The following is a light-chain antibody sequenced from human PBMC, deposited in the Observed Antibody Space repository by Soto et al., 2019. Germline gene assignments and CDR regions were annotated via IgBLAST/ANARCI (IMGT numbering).Light chain of an antibody. CDR2: EAS. V-gene: IGKV1-5*03. Sequence: TQSTSTLSAKIGDRVTITCRASQNIYTWLAWYQQQPGKAPKLLIYEASSLETGVPSRFSGSASGTEFTLTISSPEPDDFATYNCQQYNTFWTFGQGTKVDIK. CDR1: QNIYTW. CDR3: QQYNTFWT. J-gene: IGKJ1*01.